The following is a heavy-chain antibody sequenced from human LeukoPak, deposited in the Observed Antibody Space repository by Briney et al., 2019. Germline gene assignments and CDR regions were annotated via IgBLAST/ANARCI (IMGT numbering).Heavy chain of an antibody. Sequence: GGSLRLSCVASGFTVSSNYMSWVRQAPGKGLEGVSVIYSGGSTYYADSVKGRFTIPRDNAKNSLYLQMNSLRAEDTAVYYCATLRYFDWLLFDYWGQGTLVTVSS. D-gene: IGHD3-9*01. CDR3: ATLRYFDWLLFDY. V-gene: IGHV3-66*01. CDR1: GFTVSSNY. CDR2: IYSGGST. J-gene: IGHJ4*02.